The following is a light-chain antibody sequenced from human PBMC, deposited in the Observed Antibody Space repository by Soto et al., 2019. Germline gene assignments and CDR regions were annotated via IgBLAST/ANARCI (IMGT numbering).Light chain of an antibody. CDR3: QQYARTPLT. V-gene: IGKV3-20*01. CDR2: DAS. J-gene: IGKJ4*01. Sequence: EIVLKQSPDTLSLSPGERATLSCRASQSVRSNYLAWYQQKPGQAPRFLIYDASSRATGIPDRFSGSGSGTDFTLTISRLEPEDFAMYYCQQYARTPLTSGGGTKVEIK. CDR1: QSVRSNY.